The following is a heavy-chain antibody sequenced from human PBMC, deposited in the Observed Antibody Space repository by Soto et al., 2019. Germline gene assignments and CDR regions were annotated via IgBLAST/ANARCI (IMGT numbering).Heavy chain of an antibody. V-gene: IGHV4-31*03. CDR2: IYYSGST. J-gene: IGHJ4*02. D-gene: IGHD3-10*01. CDR1: GGSISSGGYY. CDR3: ARGGITMVRGAMPHDY. Sequence: QVQLQESGPGLVKPSQTLSLTCTVSGGSISSGGYYWSWIRQRPGKGLEWIGYIYYSGSTYYNPSLKSRVTIPVDTSKNQFSLKLSSVTAADTAVYYCARGGITMVRGAMPHDYWGQGTLVTVSS.